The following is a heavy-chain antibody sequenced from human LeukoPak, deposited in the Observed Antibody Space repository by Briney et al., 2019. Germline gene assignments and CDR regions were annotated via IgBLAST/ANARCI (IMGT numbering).Heavy chain of an antibody. J-gene: IGHJ4*02. D-gene: IGHD4-4*01. V-gene: IGHV4-34*01. CDR1: GGSFSGYY. Sequence: SETLSLTCAVYGGSFSGYYWSWIRQPPGKGLEWIGEINHSGSTNYNPSLKSRVTISVDTSKNQFSLKLSSVTAADTAVYYCARIIMITVSPFDYWGQGTLVTVSS. CDR2: INHSGST. CDR3: ARIIMITVSPFDY.